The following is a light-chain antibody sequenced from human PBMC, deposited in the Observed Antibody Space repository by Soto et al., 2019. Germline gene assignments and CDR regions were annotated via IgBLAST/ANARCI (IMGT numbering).Light chain of an antibody. CDR2: GAS. J-gene: IGKJ5*01. CDR1: QSVSSN. CDR3: QQRSNCL. V-gene: IGKV3-15*01. Sequence: EIVMTQSPATLSASPGERATLSCRASQSVSSNLAWYQQKPGQAPRLLIYGASTRATGIPARFSGSGSGTDFTLTISSLEPEDFAVYYCQQRSNCLFGQGTRLEIK.